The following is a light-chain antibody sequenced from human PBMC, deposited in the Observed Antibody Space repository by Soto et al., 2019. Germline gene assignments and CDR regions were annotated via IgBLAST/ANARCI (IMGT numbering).Light chain of an antibody. J-gene: IGKJ2*01. CDR2: WAS. V-gene: IGKV4-1*01. CDR3: LQYYNMYT. CDR1: QNVLYSYNNKNY. Sequence: DIVLTQSPDSLAVSLGERATINCRSSQNVLYSYNNKNYLAWYQQKPGQPPKLLFYWASTRESGVPDRFSGSGSGTDCALTISSLRAEDVAVYYCLQYYNMYTFGQGTKLEIK.